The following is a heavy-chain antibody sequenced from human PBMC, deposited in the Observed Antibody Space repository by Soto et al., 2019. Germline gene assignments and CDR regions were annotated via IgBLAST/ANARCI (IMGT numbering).Heavy chain of an antibody. CDR3: GRGLPTTGFDY. V-gene: IGHV3-72*01. D-gene: IGHD5-12*01. CDR1: GFTFSSYA. CDR2: SRNKARSYTT. J-gene: IGHJ4*02. Sequence: GGSLRLSCAASGFTFSSYAMSWVRQPPGKGLEWVGRSRNKARSYTTDYAASVKGRFTISRDDSKSSVYLQMNSLKTEDTAVYYCGRGLPTTGFDYWGQGILVTVSS.